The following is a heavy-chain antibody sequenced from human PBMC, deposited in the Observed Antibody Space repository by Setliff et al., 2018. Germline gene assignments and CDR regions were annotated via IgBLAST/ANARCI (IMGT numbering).Heavy chain of an antibody. J-gene: IGHJ4*02. CDR3: ARDNTMVGATDY. Sequence: SETLSLTCTVSGGSISSGTYYWSWIRQPAGKGLEWIGRLHTSGSINYNPSLKSRVTISVDTSKNQLSLRLRSVTAADTAVYFCARDNTMVGATDYWGLGTLVTVSS. CDR1: GGSISSGTYY. CDR2: LHTSGSI. D-gene: IGHD1-26*01. V-gene: IGHV4-61*02.